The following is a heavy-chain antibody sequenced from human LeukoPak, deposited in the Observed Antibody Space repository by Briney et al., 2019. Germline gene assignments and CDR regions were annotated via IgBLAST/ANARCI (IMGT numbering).Heavy chain of an antibody. CDR1: GFTFSDYY. Sequence: GGSLRLSCAASGFTFSDYYMSWIRQAPGKGLEWVAFIKGDETEKHYVDSLKGRFTTSRDNAENSLSLQMSSLTVEDTAVYFCARGRFFYGWSIDVWGQGTTVIVSS. CDR3: ARGRFFYGWSIDV. CDR2: IKGDETEK. D-gene: IGHD2/OR15-2a*01. J-gene: IGHJ6*02. V-gene: IGHV3-7*01.